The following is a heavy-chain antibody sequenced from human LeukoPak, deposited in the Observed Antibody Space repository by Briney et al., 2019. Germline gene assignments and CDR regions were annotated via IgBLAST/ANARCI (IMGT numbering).Heavy chain of an antibody. Sequence: SQTLSLTCAVSGGSISSSSYYWGWIRQPPGKGLEWIGSIYYSGSTYYNPSLKSRVTISVDTSKNQFSLKLSSVTAADTAVYYCARPLRYSYGMDVWGQGTTVTVSS. CDR1: GGSISSSSYY. J-gene: IGHJ6*02. V-gene: IGHV4-39*07. CDR3: ARPLRYSYGMDV. D-gene: IGHD3-9*01. CDR2: IYYSGST.